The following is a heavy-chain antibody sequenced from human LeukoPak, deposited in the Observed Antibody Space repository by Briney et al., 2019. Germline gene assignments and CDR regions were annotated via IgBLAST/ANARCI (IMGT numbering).Heavy chain of an antibody. CDR1: GFTFSSYC. J-gene: IGHJ4*03. V-gene: IGHV3-74*01. Sequence: GGSPRLSCAASGFTFSSYCMHWVRQVPGKGLVWVSRINSDGSSTNYADSVRGRFTISRDNAKNTLYLQMNSLRAEDTAVYYCARADGYPDYWGQGTLVTVSS. CDR3: ARADGYPDY. CDR2: INSDGSST.